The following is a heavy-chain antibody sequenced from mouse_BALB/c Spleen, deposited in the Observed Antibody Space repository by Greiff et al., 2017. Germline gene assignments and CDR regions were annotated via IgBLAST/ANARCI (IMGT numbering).Heavy chain of an antibody. V-gene: IGHV14-3*02. CDR3: ARDYYGSSSFAY. Sequence: EVKLQESGAELVKPGASVKLSCTASGFNIKDTYMHWVKQRPEQGLEWIGRIDPANGNTKYDPKFQGKATITADTSSNTAYLQLSSLTSEDTAVYYCARDYYGSSSFAYWGQGTLVTVSA. CDR1: GFNIKDTY. J-gene: IGHJ3*01. CDR2: IDPANGNT. D-gene: IGHD1-1*01.